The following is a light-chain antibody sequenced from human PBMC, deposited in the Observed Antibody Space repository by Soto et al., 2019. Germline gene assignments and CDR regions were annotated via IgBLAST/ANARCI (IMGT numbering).Light chain of an antibody. Sequence: PGQRATLSCRASQSVSSNYLALYQQKPGQAPRLLVYGASSRATGIPDRFSGSGSGADFTLTISRLEPEDFVVYYCQQYGSSPLTFGGGTKVEIK. J-gene: IGKJ4*01. CDR3: QQYGSSPLT. CDR1: QSVSSNY. V-gene: IGKV3-20*01. CDR2: GAS.